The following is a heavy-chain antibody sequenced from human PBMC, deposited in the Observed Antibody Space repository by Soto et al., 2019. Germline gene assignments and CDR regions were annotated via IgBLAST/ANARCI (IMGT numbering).Heavy chain of an antibody. Sequence: QVQLVQSGAEVKKPGASVKVSCKASGYTFTSYAMPWVRQAPGQRLEWMGWINAGNGNTTYSQKFQGRVTITRDTAASTAYMELSSLRSEDTAVDYCARDVGATDYWGQGTLVTGSS. CDR3: ARDVGATDY. CDR2: INAGNGNT. D-gene: IGHD1-26*01. CDR1: GYTFTSYA. V-gene: IGHV1-3*01. J-gene: IGHJ4*02.